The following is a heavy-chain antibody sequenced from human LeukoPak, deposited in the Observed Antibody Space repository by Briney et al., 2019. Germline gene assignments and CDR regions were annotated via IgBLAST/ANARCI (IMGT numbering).Heavy chain of an antibody. D-gene: IGHD5-24*01. CDR2: ISASGDVT. CDR1: RFSFSTYP. CDR3: ARETPRRGETRDGYR. V-gene: IGHV3-23*01. Sequence: GGSLRLSCAASRFSFSTYPMGWVRQAPGKGLEWVSGISASGDVTFHADPVKGRFTISRDNPKNLLFLQINSLRVEDTAVYYCARETPRRGETRDGYRWGQGTVVTVSS. J-gene: IGHJ4*02.